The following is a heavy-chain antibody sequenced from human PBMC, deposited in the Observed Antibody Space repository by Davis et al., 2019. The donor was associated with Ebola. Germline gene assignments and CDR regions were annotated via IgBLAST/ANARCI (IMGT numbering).Heavy chain of an antibody. V-gene: IGHV3-30*18. CDR1: GFTFSSYG. D-gene: IGHD1-20*01. CDR2: ISYDGSNK. Sequence: GESLKISCAASGFTFSSYGMHWVRQAPGKGLEWVAVISYDGSNKYYADSVKGRFTISRDNSKNTLYLQMNSLRAEDTAVYYCAKTPSPYNWNAGSDYWGQGTLVTVSS. J-gene: IGHJ4*02. CDR3: AKTPSPYNWNAGSDY.